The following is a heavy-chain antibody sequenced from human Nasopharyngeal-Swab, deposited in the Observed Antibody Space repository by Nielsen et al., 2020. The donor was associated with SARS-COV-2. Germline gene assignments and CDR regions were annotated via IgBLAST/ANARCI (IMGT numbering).Heavy chain of an antibody. CDR1: GYTFTGYY. V-gene: IGHV1-2*04. CDR2: INPNSGGT. CDR3: VRDFRTTGYSSGCLRY. J-gene: IGHJ4*02. Sequence: ASVKVSCKASGYTFTGYYMHWVRQAPGQGLEWMGWINPNSGGTNYAQRFQGWVTMTRDTSISTAYMELSRLRSDGTAVYYCVRDFRTTGYSSGCLRYWGQGTLVTVSS. D-gene: IGHD6-19*01.